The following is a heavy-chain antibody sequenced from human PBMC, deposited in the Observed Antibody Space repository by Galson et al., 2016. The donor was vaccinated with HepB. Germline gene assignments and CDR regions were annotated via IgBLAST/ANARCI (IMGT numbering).Heavy chain of an antibody. J-gene: IGHJ6*02. Sequence: SVKVSCKASGGTFSTYAISWVRQAPGQGLEWMGGIIPIFGTTNYAQKFQGRVTITADQSASTAYMAVSSLRSEDTAVFYCARGPYWTWSPQRYGMDVWGQGTTVTVSS. CDR3: ARGPYWTWSPQRYGMDV. D-gene: IGHD3/OR15-3a*01. V-gene: IGHV1-69*13. CDR2: IIPIFGTT. CDR1: GGTFSTYA.